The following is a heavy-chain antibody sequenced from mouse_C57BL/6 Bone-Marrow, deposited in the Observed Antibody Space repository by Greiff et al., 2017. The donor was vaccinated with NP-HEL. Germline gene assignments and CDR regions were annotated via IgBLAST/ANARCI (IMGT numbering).Heavy chain of an antibody. CDR1: GYSITSGYY. J-gene: IGHJ2*01. Sequence: EVQLQESGPGLVKPSQSLSLTCSVTGYSITSGYYWNWIRQFPGNKLEWMGYISYDGSNNYNPSLKNRISITRDTSKNQFFLKLNSVTTEDTATYYCARDLHYGRGSYYFDYWGQGTTLTVSS. D-gene: IGHD1-1*01. CDR3: ARDLHYGRGSYYFDY. CDR2: ISYDGSN. V-gene: IGHV3-6*01.